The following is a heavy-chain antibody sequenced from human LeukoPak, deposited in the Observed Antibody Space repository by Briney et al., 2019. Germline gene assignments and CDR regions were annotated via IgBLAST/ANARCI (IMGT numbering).Heavy chain of an antibody. CDR3: ARASLPYYDILTGYYSYYYYYYMDV. CDR1: GYTFTSYG. Sequence: ASVKVSCKASGYTFTSYGISWVRQAPGQGLEWMGWINTNTGNPTYAQGFTGRFVFSLDTSVSTAYLQISSLKAEATAVYYCARASLPYYDILTGYYSYYYYYYMDVWGKGTTVTVSS. CDR2: INTNTGNP. J-gene: IGHJ6*03. D-gene: IGHD3-9*01. V-gene: IGHV7-4-1*02.